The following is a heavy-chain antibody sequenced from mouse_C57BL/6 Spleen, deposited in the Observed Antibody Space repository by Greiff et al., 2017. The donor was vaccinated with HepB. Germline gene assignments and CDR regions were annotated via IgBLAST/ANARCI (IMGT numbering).Heavy chain of an antibody. J-gene: IGHJ1*03. CDR2: IRNKANGYTT. D-gene: IGHD1-1*02. CDR3: ARYRGWFDV. CDR1: GFTFTDYY. V-gene: IGHV7-3*01. Sequence: EVKLVESGGGLVQPGGSLSLSCAASGFTFTDYYMSWVRQPPGKALEWLGFIRNKANGYTTEYSASVKGRFTISRDNSQSILYLQMNALRAEDSATYYCARYRGWFDVWGTGTTVTVSS.